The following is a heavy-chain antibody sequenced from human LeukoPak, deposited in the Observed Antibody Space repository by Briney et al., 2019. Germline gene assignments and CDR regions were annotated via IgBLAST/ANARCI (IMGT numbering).Heavy chain of an antibody. CDR2: LSGSGITT. CDR1: GFTLSSYA. J-gene: IGHJ4*01. D-gene: IGHD6-19*01. Sequence: AGGSLRLSCAASGFTLSSYAMSWVRQAPGKGLEWVSNLSGSGITTYYADSVKGRFTISRDNSKNALYLQMNSLRAEDTAVYYCAKGIYSSGWSYFDYWGHGTLVTVSS. CDR3: AKGIYSSGWSYFDY. V-gene: IGHV3-23*01.